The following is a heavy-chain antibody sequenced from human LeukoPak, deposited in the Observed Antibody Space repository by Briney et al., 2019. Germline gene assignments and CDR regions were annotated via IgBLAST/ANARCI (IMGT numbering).Heavy chain of an antibody. CDR1: GFTFSSYW. Sequence: PGGSLRLSCAASGFTFSSYWMHWVRQAPGKGLVGVSRIHSDGSSTHYADSVKGRFTISRDNAKNTLYLQMNSLRAEDTAVYYCARETYDFWSGYYRHDAFDIWGQGTMVTVSS. D-gene: IGHD3-3*01. V-gene: IGHV3-74*01. CDR2: IHSDGSST. J-gene: IGHJ3*02. CDR3: ARETYDFWSGYYRHDAFDI.